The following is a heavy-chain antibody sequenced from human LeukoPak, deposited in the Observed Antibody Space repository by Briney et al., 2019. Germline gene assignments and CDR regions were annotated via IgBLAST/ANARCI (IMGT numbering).Heavy chain of an antibody. CDR2: ISSSGSTI. J-gene: IGHJ6*03. V-gene: IGHV3-48*04. CDR1: RFTVSSNY. CDR3: ARDRGYYYMDV. Sequence: GGSLRLSCAASRFTVSSNYMTWVRQAAGKGLEWVSYISSSGSTIYYADSVKGRFTISRDNAKNTLYLQMNSLRAEDTAVYYCARDRGYYYMDVWGKGTTVTVSS.